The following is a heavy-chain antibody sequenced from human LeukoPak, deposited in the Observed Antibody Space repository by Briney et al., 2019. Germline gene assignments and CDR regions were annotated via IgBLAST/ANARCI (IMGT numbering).Heavy chain of an antibody. CDR2: ISAYNGNT. V-gene: IGHV1-18*01. D-gene: IGHD6-19*01. Sequence: GASVKVSCKASGYSFTTYGINWVRQAPGQGLEWMGWISAYNGNTNYAQKVQGRVTLTTDTSTSTAYMELRSLRSDDTAVYYCARNRDSGGGGYYMDVWGKGTTVTISS. J-gene: IGHJ6*03. CDR1: GYSFTTYG. CDR3: ARNRDSGGGGYYMDV.